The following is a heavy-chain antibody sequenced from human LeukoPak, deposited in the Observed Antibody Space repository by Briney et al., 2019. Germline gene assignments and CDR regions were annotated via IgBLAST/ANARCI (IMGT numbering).Heavy chain of an antibody. V-gene: IGHV1-2*06. CDR2: MNPNSGGT. D-gene: IGHD6-19*01. J-gene: IGHJ4*02. Sequence: ASVKVSCKASGYTFTSYDIHWVRQATGQGLEWMGRMNPNSGGTNYAQKFQGRVTMTRDTSISTAYMELSRLRSDDTAVYYCARGVAGVAGSEECFDYWGQGTLVTVSS. CDR3: ARGVAGVAGSEECFDY. CDR1: GYTFTSYD.